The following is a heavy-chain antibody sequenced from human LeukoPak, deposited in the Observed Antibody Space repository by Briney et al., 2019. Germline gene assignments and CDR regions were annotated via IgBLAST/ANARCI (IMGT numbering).Heavy chain of an antibody. CDR1: GFTFDDYG. D-gene: IGHD1-1*01. CDR2: ISSSSSYK. J-gene: IGHJ4*02. CDR3: ARSAAGTYY. V-gene: IGHV3-21*01. Sequence: GGSLRLSCAASGFTFDDYGMNWVRQAPGKGLEWVSSISSSSSYKYYTDSVKGRFTISRDNAKNSLYLQMNSLRAEDTAVYYCARSAAGTYYWGQGTLVTVSS.